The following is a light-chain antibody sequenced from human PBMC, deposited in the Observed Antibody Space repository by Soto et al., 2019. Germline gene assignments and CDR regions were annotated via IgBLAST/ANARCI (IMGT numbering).Light chain of an antibody. CDR2: GAS. Sequence: EIVMTQSPATLSVSPGERATLSCRASQSVSSNLAWYQQKPGQAPTLLIYGASARATGIPARFSGSGSGTEFTLTISSLQSEDFAVYYCHHYNNWPFTFGQGTKLEIK. CDR1: QSVSSN. V-gene: IGKV3-15*01. J-gene: IGKJ2*01. CDR3: HHYNNWPFT.